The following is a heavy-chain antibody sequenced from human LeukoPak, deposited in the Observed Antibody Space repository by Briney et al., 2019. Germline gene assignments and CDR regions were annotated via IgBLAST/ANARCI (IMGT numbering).Heavy chain of an antibody. CDR1: GFTFSSYS. CDR2: ISDTSNDI. V-gene: IGHV3-21*01. CDR3: ARVPAEWLLKRYYYYYMDV. D-gene: IGHD3-3*01. J-gene: IGHJ6*03. Sequence: KPGGSLRLSCAASGFTFSSYSMNWVRQAPGKGLEWVSFISDTSNDIHYADSVTGRFTMSRDNAKNSLHLQMNSLRVEDTAVYYCARVPAEWLLKRYYYYYMDVWGKGTTVTVSS.